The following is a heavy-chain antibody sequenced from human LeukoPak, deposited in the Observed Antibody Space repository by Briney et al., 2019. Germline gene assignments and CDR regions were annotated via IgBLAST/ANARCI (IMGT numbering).Heavy chain of an antibody. V-gene: IGHV3-30*18. J-gene: IGHJ5*02. CDR1: GFTFSTYA. Sequence: GRSLRLSCAASGFTFSTYAIHWVRQAPGKGLEWVAVISYDGSNKYYADSVKGRFTISRDNSKNTLYLQMNSLRAEDTAVYYCAKDRRITMVRGVKWFDPWGQGTLVTVSS. CDR2: ISYDGSNK. D-gene: IGHD3-10*01. CDR3: AKDRRITMVRGVKWFDP.